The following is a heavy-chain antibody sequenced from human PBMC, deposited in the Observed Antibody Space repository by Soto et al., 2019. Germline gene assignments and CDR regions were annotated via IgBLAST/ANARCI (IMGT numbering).Heavy chain of an antibody. Sequence: QVQLQESGPGLVKPSETLSLTCTVSGGSISSYYWSWIRQPAGKGLEWIGRIYTSGSTNYNPSLKSRVTMSVDTSENQFYLKLSSVTAADTAVYSCARDSRRDSRGGHGSFDYWGQGTLVTVSS. CDR1: GGSISSYY. CDR2: IYTSGST. J-gene: IGHJ4*02. V-gene: IGHV4-4*07. D-gene: IGHD3-10*01. CDR3: ARDSRRDSRGGHGSFDY.